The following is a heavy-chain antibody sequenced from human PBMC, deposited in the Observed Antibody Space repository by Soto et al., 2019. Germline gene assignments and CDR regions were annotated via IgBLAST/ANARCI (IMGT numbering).Heavy chain of an antibody. CDR3: ARGFIAAAGSWFDP. CDR1: GYTFTSYA. Sequence: KVSCKASGYTFTSYAMHWVRHAPGQRLEWMGWINAGNGNTKYSQKFRGRVTITRDTSASTAYMELSSLRSEDTAVYYCARGFIAAAGSWFDPWGQGTLVTVSS. CDR2: INAGNGNT. V-gene: IGHV1-3*01. D-gene: IGHD6-13*01. J-gene: IGHJ5*02.